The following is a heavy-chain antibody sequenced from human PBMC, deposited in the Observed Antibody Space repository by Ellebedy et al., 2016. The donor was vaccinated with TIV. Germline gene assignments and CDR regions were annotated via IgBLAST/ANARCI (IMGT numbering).Heavy chain of an antibody. CDR2: IYYSGST. J-gene: IGHJ4*02. V-gene: IGHV4-30-4*01. D-gene: IGHD3-22*01. CDR3: ASYYDSSGYSQPTYDY. CDR1: GGSISSGDYY. Sequence: MPSETLSLTCTVSGGSISSGDYYWSWIRQPPGKGLEWIGYIYYSGSTYYNPSLKSRVTISVDTSKNQFSLKLSSVTAADTAVYYCASYYDSSGYSQPTYDYWGQGTLVTVSS.